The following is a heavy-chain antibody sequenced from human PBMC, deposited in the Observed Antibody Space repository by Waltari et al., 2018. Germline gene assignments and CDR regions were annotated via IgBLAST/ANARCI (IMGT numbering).Heavy chain of an antibody. Sequence: QVQLVESGGGVVQPGRSLRLSCAASGFTFSSYGMHWVRQAPGKGLEWVAVISYDGSNKYYADSVKGRFTISRDNSKNTLYLQMNSLRAEDTAVYYCAKGPPGIAVAATLYYYYGMDVWGQGTTVTVSS. J-gene: IGHJ6*02. D-gene: IGHD6-19*01. CDR3: AKGPPGIAVAATLYYYYGMDV. V-gene: IGHV3-30*18. CDR1: GFTFSSYG. CDR2: ISYDGSNK.